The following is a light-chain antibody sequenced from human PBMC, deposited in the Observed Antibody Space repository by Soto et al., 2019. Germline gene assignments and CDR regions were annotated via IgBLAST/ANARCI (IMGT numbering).Light chain of an antibody. Sequence: SLCSGSNSNIGNNYVSWFQQLPGTAPKLLIIDNDKRPSGIPDRFSGSRSGTSATLGITGLQTGDEADYYCGTWDNILRGWVFGGGTKLTVL. CDR2: DND. CDR3: GTWDNILRGWV. CDR1: NSNIGNNY. V-gene: IGLV1-51*01. J-gene: IGLJ3*02.